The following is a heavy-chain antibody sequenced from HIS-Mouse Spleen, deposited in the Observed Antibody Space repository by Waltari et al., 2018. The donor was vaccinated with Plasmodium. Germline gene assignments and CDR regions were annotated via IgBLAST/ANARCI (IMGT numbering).Heavy chain of an antibody. J-gene: IGHJ3*02. D-gene: IGHD6-13*01. V-gene: IGHV3-74*01. CDR3: ARTIAVVGTGDALDI. CDR2: INSDGSST. CDR1: GFTFSSYW. Sequence: EVQLVESGGGLVQPGGSLRLSCAASGFTFSSYWMHWVRQAPGKGLVWVSRINSDGSSTRYADSVKGRLTISRDNAKNTLYLQMNSLRAEDTAVYYCARTIAVVGTGDALDIWGQGTMVTVSS.